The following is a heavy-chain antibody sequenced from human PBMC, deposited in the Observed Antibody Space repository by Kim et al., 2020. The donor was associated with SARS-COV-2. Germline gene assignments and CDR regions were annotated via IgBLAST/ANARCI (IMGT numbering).Heavy chain of an antibody. V-gene: IGHV1-18*04. CDR2: ISAYNGNT. J-gene: IGHJ5*02. Sequence: ASVKVSCKASGYTFTSYGISWVRQAPGQGLEWMGWISAYNGNTNYAQKLQGRVTMTTDTSTSTAYMELRSLRSDDTAVYYCARDQSPLWFGELLGGYLEPLRFYPWGQGTLVTVSS. D-gene: IGHD3-10*01. CDR1: GYTFTSYG. CDR3: ARDQSPLWFGELLGGYLEPLRFYP.